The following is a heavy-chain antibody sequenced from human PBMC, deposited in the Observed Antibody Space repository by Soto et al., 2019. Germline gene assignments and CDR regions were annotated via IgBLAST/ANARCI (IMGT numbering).Heavy chain of an antibody. CDR3: AKGNKARPRAPAFDS. CDR2: ISWNSGSI. V-gene: IGHV3-9*01. Sequence: GGSLRLSGAASGFTFDDYSMHWVRQAPWKGLEWVSGISWNSGSIGYADSVKGRFTISRDNAKNSLYLQMNSLRAEDTDLYYCAKGNKARPRAPAFDSCGQGTLFPLSP. CDR1: GFTFDDYS. J-gene: IGHJ4*02. D-gene: IGHD6-6*01.